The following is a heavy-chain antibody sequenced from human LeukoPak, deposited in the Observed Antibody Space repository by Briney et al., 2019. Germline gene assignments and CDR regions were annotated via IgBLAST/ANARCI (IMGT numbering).Heavy chain of an antibody. D-gene: IGHD3-9*01. J-gene: IGHJ4*02. Sequence: ASVKVSCKASGYTFTSYYMHWVRQAPGQGLEWMGIINPSGGSTSYAQKFQGRVTMTTDTSTNTAYMELRSLRSDDTAVYYCARGYDILTGYFDYWGQGTLVTVSS. CDR3: ARGYDILTGYFDY. CDR2: INPSGGST. V-gene: IGHV1-46*01. CDR1: GYTFTSYY.